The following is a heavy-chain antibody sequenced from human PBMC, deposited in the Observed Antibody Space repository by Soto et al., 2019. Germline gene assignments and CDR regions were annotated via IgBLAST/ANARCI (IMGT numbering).Heavy chain of an antibody. CDR1: GGTFSSYA. CDR2: IIPLFGTA. V-gene: IGHV1-69*06. J-gene: IGHJ6*02. Sequence: QVQLVQSGAEVKKPGSSVKVSCKASGGTFSSYAISWVRQAPGQGLEWMGGIIPLFGTADYAQKFQGTVTITADKSTSTVYMELSSLRSEDTAIYYCANKVVPEDGIYYYGMDVWGQGTTVTVCS. D-gene: IGHD2-2*01. CDR3: ANKVVPEDGIYYYGMDV.